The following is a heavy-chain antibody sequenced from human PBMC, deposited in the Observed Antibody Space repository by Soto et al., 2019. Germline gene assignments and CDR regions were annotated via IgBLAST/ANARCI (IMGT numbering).Heavy chain of an antibody. CDR2: ISSSGSTI. Sequence: GGSLRLSCAASGFTFSSYEMNWVRQAPGKGLEWVSYISSSGSTIYYADSVKGRFTISRDNAKNSLYLQMNSLRAEDTAVYYCARDSGLLGGGKDYWGQGTLVTVSS. D-gene: IGHD3-10*01. CDR1: GFTFSSYE. V-gene: IGHV3-48*03. J-gene: IGHJ4*02. CDR3: ARDSGLLGGGKDY.